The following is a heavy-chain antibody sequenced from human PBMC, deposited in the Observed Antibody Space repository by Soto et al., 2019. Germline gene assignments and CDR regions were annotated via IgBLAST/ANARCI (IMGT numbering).Heavy chain of an antibody. J-gene: IGHJ4*02. V-gene: IGHV4-61*01. D-gene: IGHD3-16*02. CDR3: AREQIAPSPDIVPYFDY. CDR1: GGSVSSGSYY. Sequence: QVQLQESGPGLVKPSETLSLTCTVSGGSVSSGSYYWSWIRQPPGKGLEWIGYIYYRGSTNYNPPLKSRVPISVDTSKSQFSLKLSSVTAADTAVYYCAREQIAPSPDIVPYFDYWGQGTLVTVSS. CDR2: IYYRGST.